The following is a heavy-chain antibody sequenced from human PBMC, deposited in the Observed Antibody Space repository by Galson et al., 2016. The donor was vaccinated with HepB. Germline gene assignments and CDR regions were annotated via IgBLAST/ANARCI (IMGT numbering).Heavy chain of an antibody. CDR1: GGTFSSYL. D-gene: IGHD3-16*01. CDR2: IIPIVDSA. CDR3: ARDYDRRGWFDP. Sequence: SVKVSCKASGGTFSSYLISWLRQAPGQGLEWMGGIIPIVDSAHYAQKFRGRVTITADKTTSTAYMDLRSLRSEDTAVYYCARDYDRRGWFDPWGQGTLVTVSS. V-gene: IGHV1-69*06. J-gene: IGHJ5*02.